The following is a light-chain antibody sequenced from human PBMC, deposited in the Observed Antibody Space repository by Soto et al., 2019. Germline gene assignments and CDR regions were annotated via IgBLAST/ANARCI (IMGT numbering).Light chain of an antibody. V-gene: IGKV3-20*01. J-gene: IGKJ5*01. CDR2: GAS. CDR1: QSVSSSY. CDR3: QQYGGSPAIT. Sequence: EIVLTQSPGTLSLSPGERATLSCMASQSVSSSYLAWYQQKPGQAPRLLIYGASSRASGIPDRFRGSGSGTDFTLTISRLEPEDFAVYYCQQYGGSPAITFGQGTRLEIK.